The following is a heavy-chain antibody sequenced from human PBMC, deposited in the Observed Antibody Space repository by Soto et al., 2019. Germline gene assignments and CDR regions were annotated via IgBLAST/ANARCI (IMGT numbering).Heavy chain of an antibody. V-gene: IGHV3-23*01. CDR3: AKDLHWLAMDV. D-gene: IGHD1-1*01. CDR2: ISGSEDNI. Sequence: EVQLLESGGGLVQPGGSLRLSCVASGFPFSNYYMDWVRQAPGKGLEWVAVISGSEDNIHYADSVKGRFTISRDNSMNTLYLQMNSLRADDTAIYYCAKDLHWLAMDVWGQGTTVTVSS. CDR1: GFPFSNYY. J-gene: IGHJ6*02.